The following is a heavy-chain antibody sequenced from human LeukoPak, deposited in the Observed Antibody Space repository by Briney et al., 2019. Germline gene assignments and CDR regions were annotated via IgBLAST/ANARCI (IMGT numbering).Heavy chain of an antibody. CDR1: GGSISSPNYY. Sequence: SETLSLTCTVSGGSISSPNYYWSWIRQPAGKGLEWIGRIYTSGSTDYNPSLKSRLTISLDTSKNQFSLKLSSVTAADTAMYYCARAAGVIVGATIDYWGQGTLVTVSS. CDR2: IYTSGST. J-gene: IGHJ4*02. V-gene: IGHV4-61*02. D-gene: IGHD1-26*01. CDR3: ARAAGVIVGATIDY.